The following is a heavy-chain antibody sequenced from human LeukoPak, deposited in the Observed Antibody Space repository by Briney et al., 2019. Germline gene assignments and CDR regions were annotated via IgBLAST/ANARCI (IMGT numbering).Heavy chain of an antibody. CDR2: INSDGSTT. J-gene: IGHJ4*02. CDR1: GFTFSSHW. Sequence: PGGSLRLSCAASGFTFSSHWMHWGRQAPGEGLVWVSRINSDGSTTIYADSVQGRFTISRDNAKNTLYLQMNSLRAEDTAMYYCATVRDGDHYLGYWGQGTLVTVSS. D-gene: IGHD4-17*01. CDR3: ATVRDGDHYLGY. V-gene: IGHV3-74*01.